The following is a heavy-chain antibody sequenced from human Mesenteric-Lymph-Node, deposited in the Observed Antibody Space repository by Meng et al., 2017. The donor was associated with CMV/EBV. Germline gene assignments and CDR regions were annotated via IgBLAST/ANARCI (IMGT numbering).Heavy chain of an antibody. CDR1: GGSVSSDTYY. CDR3: ARAGVYSSSWLYFDY. D-gene: IGHD6-13*01. J-gene: IGHJ4*02. Sequence: SETLSLTCTVSGGSVSSDTYYWSWIRQPPGKGLEWIGYIYYSGSTNYNPSLKSRVTISLDTSKNQFSLKLTSVTAADAAVYYCARAGVYSSSWLYFDYWGQGTLVTVSS. CDR2: IYYSGST. V-gene: IGHV4-61*01.